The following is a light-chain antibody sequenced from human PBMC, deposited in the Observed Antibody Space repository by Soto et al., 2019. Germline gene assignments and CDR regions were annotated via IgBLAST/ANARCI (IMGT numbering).Light chain of an antibody. CDR2: GAS. J-gene: IGKJ1*01. V-gene: IGKV3-11*01. CDR3: QQRSNWPWT. Sequence: EIVLMQSPGTLSLSPGERATLSCRASQSVGSSLSWYQQKPGQAPRLLFYGASNRATAIPDRFSGSGFGTDFTLTISSLEPEDFAVYYCQQRSNWPWTFGQGTKV. CDR1: QSVGSS.